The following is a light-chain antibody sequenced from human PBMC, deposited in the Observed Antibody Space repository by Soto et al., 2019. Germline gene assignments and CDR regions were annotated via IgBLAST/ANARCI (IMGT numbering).Light chain of an antibody. CDR2: WAS. CDR1: QSVLYSSNNKNY. J-gene: IGKJ3*01. V-gene: IGKV4-1*01. Sequence: DIVMTQSPDSLAVSLGERATINCKSSQSVLYSSNNKNYLAWYQQKPGQPPKLLIYWASTRESGVPDRFRGSGSGTDFTLTISSLQAEDAAFYYCQQYYSTPPTFGPGTKVDIK. CDR3: QQYYSTPPT.